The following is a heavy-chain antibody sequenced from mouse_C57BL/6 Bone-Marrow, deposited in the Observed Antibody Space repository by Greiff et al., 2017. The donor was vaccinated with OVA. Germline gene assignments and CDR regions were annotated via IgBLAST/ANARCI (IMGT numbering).Heavy chain of an antibody. J-gene: IGHJ1*03. CDR1: GFSLTSYG. CDR3: ARRGLRRLWYFDV. Sequence: QVQLQQSGPGLVQPSQSLSITCTVSGFSLTSYGVHWVRQSPGKGLEWLGVIWSGGSTDYTAAFIYRLSIRKVKSKSQVFFKMNSLQADDTAIYYCARRGLRRLWYFDVWGTGTTVTVSS. V-gene: IGHV2-2*01. D-gene: IGHD2-2*01. CDR2: IWSGGST.